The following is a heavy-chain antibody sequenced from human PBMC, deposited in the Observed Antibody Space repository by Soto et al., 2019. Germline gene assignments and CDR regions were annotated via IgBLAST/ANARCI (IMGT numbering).Heavy chain of an antibody. J-gene: IGHJ4*02. Sequence: TSETLSLTCTVSGGSLSSGGYYWSWVRQHPGKGLEWIGYIYYSGSTYYNPSLKSRVTISVDTSKNQFSLKLSSVTAADTAVYYCARANSCSGGSCPHDYWGQGTLVTVSS. CDR1: GGSLSSGGYY. CDR3: ARANSCSGGSCPHDY. D-gene: IGHD2-15*01. V-gene: IGHV4-31*03. CDR2: IYYSGST.